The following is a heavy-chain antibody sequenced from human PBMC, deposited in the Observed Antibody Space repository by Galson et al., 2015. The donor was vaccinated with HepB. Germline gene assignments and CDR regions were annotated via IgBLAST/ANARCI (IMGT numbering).Heavy chain of an antibody. D-gene: IGHD2-2*01. CDR3: ARDPPPYCSSTSCYLRFGYYYYGMDV. CDR1: GGTFSSYA. Sequence: SVKVSCKASGGTFSSYAISWVRQAPGQGLEWMGGIIPIFGTANYAQKFQGRVTITADESTSTAYMELSSLRSEDTAVYYCARDPPPYCSSTSCYLRFGYYYYGMDVWGQGTTVTVSS. V-gene: IGHV1-69*13. CDR2: IIPIFGTA. J-gene: IGHJ6*02.